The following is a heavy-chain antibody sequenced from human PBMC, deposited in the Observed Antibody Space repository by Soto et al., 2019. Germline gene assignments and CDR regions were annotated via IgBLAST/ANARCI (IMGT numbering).Heavy chain of an antibody. Sequence: ASVKVSCKASGCTLCDDGVAWLRQAPGQGLEWMGGIIPVFNTAEYAQKFQGRVTITENTSTSTAYMELSSLRSEDTAVYYCARDQMVRRVDYYYYGMDVWGQGTTVTVSS. D-gene: IGHD2-8*01. CDR3: ARDQMVRRVDYYYYGMDV. CDR2: IIPVFNTA. J-gene: IGHJ6*02. V-gene: IGHV1-69*06. CDR1: GCTLCDDG.